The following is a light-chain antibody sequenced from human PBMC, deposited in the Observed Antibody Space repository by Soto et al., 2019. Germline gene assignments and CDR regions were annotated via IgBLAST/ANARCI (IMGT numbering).Light chain of an antibody. J-gene: IGKJ1*01. CDR2: AAS. Sequence: AIRMTQSPSSLSASTGDRVTITCRASQGISSYLAWYQQKPGKAPKLLIYAASTLQSGVPSRFSGSGSGTEFTLTISSPQPDDFATYYCQHYNSYSEAFGQGTKVDIK. V-gene: IGKV1-8*01. CDR3: QHYNSYSEA. CDR1: QGISSY.